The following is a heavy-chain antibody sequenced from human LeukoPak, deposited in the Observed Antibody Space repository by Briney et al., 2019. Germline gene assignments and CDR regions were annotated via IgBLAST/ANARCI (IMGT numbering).Heavy chain of an antibody. J-gene: IGHJ4*02. V-gene: IGHV4-39*01. CDR1: GVSISSSNSC. CDR3: ARQTGSGLFILP. CDR2: IYYSGNT. D-gene: IGHD3/OR15-3a*01. Sequence: IPSETLSLTCTVSGVSISSSNSCWGWIRQPPGKGLEWIGSIYYSGNTYYNASLKSQVSISIDTSKNQFSLKLTSVTAADTAVYYCARQTGSGLFILPGGQGTLVTVSS.